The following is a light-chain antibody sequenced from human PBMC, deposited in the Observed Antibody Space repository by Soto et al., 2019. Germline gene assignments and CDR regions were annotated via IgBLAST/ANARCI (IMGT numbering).Light chain of an antibody. CDR1: ESLSGN. J-gene: IGKJ1*01. CDR2: RAS. Sequence: EIVMTQSPATLAVSPGETATPSCRASESLSGNLAWYQQKPGQAPRLLIFRASTRATGVPARFSGRGSGTEFTLTISGLQSEDFAVYYCHQYSNWPPWTFGPGTKVDIK. CDR3: HQYSNWPPWT. V-gene: IGKV3-15*01.